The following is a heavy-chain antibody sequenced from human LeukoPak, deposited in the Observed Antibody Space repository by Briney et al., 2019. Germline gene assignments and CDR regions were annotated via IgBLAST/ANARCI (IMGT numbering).Heavy chain of an antibody. CDR2: ISSGGDST. CDR3: AKAAPLGSSWYAFNY. D-gene: IGHD6-13*01. CDR1: GFSFSTYA. Sequence: GGSLRLFCAASGFSFSTYAMNWVRQDPGKGLEWVSGISSGGDSTYFADSVKGRFTISRDNSKNTVSLHMNSLRAEDTAVYYCAKAAPLGSSWYAFNYWGQGTLVTVSS. V-gene: IGHV3-23*01. J-gene: IGHJ4*02.